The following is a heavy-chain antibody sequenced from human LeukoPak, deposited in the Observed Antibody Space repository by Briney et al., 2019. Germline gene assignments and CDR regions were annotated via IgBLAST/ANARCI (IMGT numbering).Heavy chain of an antibody. CDR3: ARELRSNAFDI. D-gene: IGHD1-7*01. CDR2: INHSGST. CDR1: GGSFSGYY. J-gene: IGHJ3*02. Sequence: SETLSLTCAVYGGSFSGYYWSWIRQPPGKGLEWIGEINHSGSTNYNPSLKSRVTISVDASKNQFSLKLSSVTAADTAVYYCARELRSNAFDIWGQGTMVTVSS. V-gene: IGHV4-34*01.